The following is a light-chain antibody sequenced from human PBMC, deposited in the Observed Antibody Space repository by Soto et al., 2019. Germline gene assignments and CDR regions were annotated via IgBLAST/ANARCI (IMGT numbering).Light chain of an antibody. CDR1: QSVTSSY. V-gene: IGKV3-20*01. CDR2: GAS. Sequence: EIVLTQSPATLSLSPGERATLSCRASQSVTSSYLAWYQQRPGQAPSLLIYGASSRATGIPDRFSGSGSGTDFTLTISRLEPEDFAVYYCQHYGSSPGYTFGQGTKLEIK. J-gene: IGKJ2*01. CDR3: QHYGSSPGYT.